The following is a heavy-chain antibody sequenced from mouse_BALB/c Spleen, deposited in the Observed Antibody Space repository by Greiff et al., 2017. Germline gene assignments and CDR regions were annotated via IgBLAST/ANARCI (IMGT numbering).Heavy chain of an antibody. V-gene: IGHV1S132*01. D-gene: IGHD2-1*01. J-gene: IGHJ4*01. CDR3: ARIRYGNCEGALDD. Sequence: QVQLQQSGAELVRPGASVKLSCKTSGYIFTSYWIHWVKQRPGQGLEWIARINPGTGSTYYNEKFKGKATLTADKSSSTAYMQLSSLKSEDAAVYFYARIRYGNCEGALDDWGQGTSVTVSA. CDR2: INPGTGST. CDR1: GYIFTSYW.